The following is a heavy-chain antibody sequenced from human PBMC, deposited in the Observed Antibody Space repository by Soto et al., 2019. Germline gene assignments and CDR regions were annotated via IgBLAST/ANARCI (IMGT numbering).Heavy chain of an antibody. V-gene: IGHV3-23*01. Sequence: GGSLRLSCAASGFTFSSYAMSWVRQAPGKGLEWVSAISGSGGSTYYADSVKGRLTISRDNSKNTLYLQMNSLRAEDTAVYYCAKTGATVTTFSPYYFDYWGQGTLVTVSS. D-gene: IGHD4-17*01. CDR1: GFTFSSYA. CDR3: AKTGATVTTFSPYYFDY. J-gene: IGHJ4*02. CDR2: ISGSGGST.